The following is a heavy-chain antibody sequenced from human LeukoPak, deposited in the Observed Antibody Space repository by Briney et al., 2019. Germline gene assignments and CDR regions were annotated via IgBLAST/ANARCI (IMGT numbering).Heavy chain of an antibody. D-gene: IGHD6-13*01. V-gene: IGHV1-69*13. CDR3: ATSSSRLYYYMDV. Sequence: SVKVSCKASGYTFTGYYMHWVRQAPGQGLEWMGGIIPIFGTANYAQKFQGRVTITADESTSTAYMELSSLRSEDTAVYYCATSSSRLYYYMDVWGKGTTVTVSS. CDR1: GYTFTGYY. CDR2: IIPIFGTA. J-gene: IGHJ6*03.